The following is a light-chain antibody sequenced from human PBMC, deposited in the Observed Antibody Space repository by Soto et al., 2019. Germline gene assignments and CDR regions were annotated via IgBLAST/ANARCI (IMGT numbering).Light chain of an antibody. V-gene: IGLV1-47*01. CDR3: AAWDDSLSGRV. Sequence: QSVLTQPPSASETPGQRVTISCSGSSSNIGSNYVYWYQQLPGTAPKLLIYRNNQRPPGVPDRFSGSKSGTSASLAISGLRSEDEADYYCAAWDDSLSGRVFGGGTKLTVL. CDR1: SSNIGSNY. J-gene: IGLJ3*02. CDR2: RNN.